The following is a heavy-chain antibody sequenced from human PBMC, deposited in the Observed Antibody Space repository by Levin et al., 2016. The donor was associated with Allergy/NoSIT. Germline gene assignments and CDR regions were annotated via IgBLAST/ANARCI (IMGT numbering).Heavy chain of an antibody. V-gene: IGHV1-69*01. Sequence: WVRQAPGQGLEWMGGIIPIFGTANYAQKFQGRVTITADESTSIAYMELSSLRSEDTAVYYCARDRGAIAAAGTLHVRDWFDPWGQGTLVTVSS. CDR3: ARDRGAIAAAGTLHVRDWFDP. CDR2: IIPIFGTA. J-gene: IGHJ5*02. D-gene: IGHD6-13*01.